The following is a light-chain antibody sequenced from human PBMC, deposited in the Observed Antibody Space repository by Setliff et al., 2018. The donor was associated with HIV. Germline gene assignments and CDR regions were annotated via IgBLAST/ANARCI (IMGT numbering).Light chain of an antibody. Sequence: SYELTQPPSVSVAPGKTARITCGGNNVGGTSVHWYQQKPGQAPLLVVYDDNDRPSGIPERFSGSNSGNTATLTISRVEAGDEADYYCQVRDTTSDHHVFGTGTKVTVL. CDR3: QVRDTTSDHHV. CDR2: DDN. CDR1: NVGGTS. V-gene: IGLV3-21*03. J-gene: IGLJ1*01.